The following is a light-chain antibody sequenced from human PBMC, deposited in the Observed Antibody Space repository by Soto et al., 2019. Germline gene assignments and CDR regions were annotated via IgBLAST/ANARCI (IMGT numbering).Light chain of an antibody. J-gene: IGKJ1*01. CDR1: QSVSSY. V-gene: IGKV3-11*01. Sequence: EIVLTQSPDTLYLSPGERATLSCRASQSVSSYLAWYQQKPGQAPRLLIYDASNRATGIPARFSGSGSGTDFTLTISSLEPEDFAVYYCQQRSNWPTFGQGTKVEIK. CDR2: DAS. CDR3: QQRSNWPT.